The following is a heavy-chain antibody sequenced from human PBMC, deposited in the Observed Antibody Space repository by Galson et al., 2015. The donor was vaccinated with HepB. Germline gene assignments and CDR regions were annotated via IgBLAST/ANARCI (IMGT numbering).Heavy chain of an antibody. Sequence: SLRLSCAASGFTFSDYYMSWIRQAPGKGLEWVSYISSNSIHTNYADSLKGRITISRDNAKNSLYLQMNSRRAEDTAVYYCARGAYDYVWGSYRYGPFDHWGQGTLVTVSS. CDR2: ISSNSIHT. V-gene: IGHV3-11*03. CDR3: ARGAYDYVWGSYRYGPFDH. D-gene: IGHD3-16*02. J-gene: IGHJ4*02. CDR1: GFTFSDYY.